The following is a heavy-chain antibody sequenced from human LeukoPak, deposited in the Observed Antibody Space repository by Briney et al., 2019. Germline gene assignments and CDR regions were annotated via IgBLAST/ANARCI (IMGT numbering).Heavy chain of an antibody. J-gene: IGHJ5*02. CDR1: GYTFTGYY. V-gene: IGHV1-2*02. CDR2: INPNSGGT. D-gene: IGHD6-19*01. Sequence: ASVKVSCKASGYTFTGYYMHWVRQAPGQGLEWMGWINPNSGGTNYAQKFQGRVTMTRDTSISTAYMELSRLRSEDTAVYYCAREGYSSGWNWFDPWGQGTLVTVSS. CDR3: AREGYSSGWNWFDP.